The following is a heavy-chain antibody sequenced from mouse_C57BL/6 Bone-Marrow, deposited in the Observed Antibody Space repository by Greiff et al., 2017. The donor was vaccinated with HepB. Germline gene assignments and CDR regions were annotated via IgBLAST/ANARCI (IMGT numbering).Heavy chain of an antibody. CDR2: ISYSGST. CDR1: GYSITSGYD. J-gene: IGHJ4*01. Sequence: EVHLVESGPGMVKPSQSLSLTCTVTGYSITSGYDWHWIRHFPGNKLEWMGYISYSGSTNYNPSLKSRISITHDTSKNHFFLKLTSVTTEDTATYYCARGGMDYWGQGTSVTVSS. CDR3: ARGGMDY. V-gene: IGHV3-1*01.